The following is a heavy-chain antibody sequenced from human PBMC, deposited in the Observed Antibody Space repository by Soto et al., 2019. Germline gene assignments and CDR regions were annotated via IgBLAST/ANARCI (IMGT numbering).Heavy chain of an antibody. CDR3: ARGSLNYDILTGYPTELDY. V-gene: IGHV1-18*01. CDR2: ISAYNGNT. D-gene: IGHD3-9*01. J-gene: IGHJ4*02. CDR1: GYTFTSYG. Sequence: ASVKVSCKASGYTFTSYGISWVRQAPGQGLEWMGWISAYNGNTNYAQKLQGRVTMTTDTSTSTAYMELRSLRSDDTAVYYCARGSLNYDILTGYPTELDYWGQGTLVTVSS.